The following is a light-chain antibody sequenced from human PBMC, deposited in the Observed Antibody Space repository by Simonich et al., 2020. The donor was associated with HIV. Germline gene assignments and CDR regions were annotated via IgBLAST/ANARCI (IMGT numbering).Light chain of an antibody. CDR2: GAS. J-gene: IGKJ4*01. CDR1: QSVTSTF. Sequence: EIVLTQSPGTLSLSPGERAPLSCRPSQSVTSTFLAWYQQKPGQAPRLLIDGASSRATGIPDRFSGSGSGTDFTLTISRLEPEDFAVYYCQQYGTSSTFGGGTKVEIK. V-gene: IGKV3-20*01. CDR3: QQYGTSST.